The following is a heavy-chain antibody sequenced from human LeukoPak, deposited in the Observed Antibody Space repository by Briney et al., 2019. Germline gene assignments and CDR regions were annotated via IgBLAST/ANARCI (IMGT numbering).Heavy chain of an antibody. D-gene: IGHD1-26*01. Sequence: PGGSLRLSCAASGFTVSRNYMSWVRQAPGKGLEWVGNVNEDGSVKYYVDSVKGRFTISRDNAKNSLNLQMNSLRAEDTAVYYCARDLGASQHLSWFGPWGQGTLVTVSS. CDR2: VNEDGSVK. CDR1: GFTVSRNY. V-gene: IGHV3-7*05. CDR3: ARDLGASQHLSWFGP. J-gene: IGHJ5*02.